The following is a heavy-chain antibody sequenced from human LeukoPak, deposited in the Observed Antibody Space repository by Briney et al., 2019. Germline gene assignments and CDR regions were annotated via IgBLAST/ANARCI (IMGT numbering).Heavy chain of an antibody. CDR1: GFTFSSYA. V-gene: IGHV3-23*01. Sequence: GGSLRLSCAAAGFTFSSYAMSWVRQAPGKGLEWVSAISGSGGSTYYADSVKGRFTISRDNSKNTLYLQMNSLRAEDTAVYYCAKATYKPRSISMLRGVNQGVLGVSDYWGQGTLVTVSS. CDR3: AKATYKPRSISMLRGVNQGVLGVSDY. CDR2: ISGSGGST. J-gene: IGHJ4*02. D-gene: IGHD3-10*01.